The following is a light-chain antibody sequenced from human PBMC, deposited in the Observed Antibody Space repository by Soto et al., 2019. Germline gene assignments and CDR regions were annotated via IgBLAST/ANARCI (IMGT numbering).Light chain of an antibody. Sequence: ELVLTQSPGTLSLSPGERASLSCGSSQSLSSSYLVWYQQKPGQAPRLLIYGASSRATGIPDRFSGSGSGTDFTLTISRLEPEDFAVYYCQHYGNTPPSVTFGPGTKVDIK. CDR3: QHYGNTPPSVT. J-gene: IGKJ3*01. CDR2: GAS. V-gene: IGKV3-20*01. CDR1: QSLSSSY.